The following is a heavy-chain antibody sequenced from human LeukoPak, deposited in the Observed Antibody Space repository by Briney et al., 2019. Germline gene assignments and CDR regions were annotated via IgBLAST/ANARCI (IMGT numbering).Heavy chain of an antibody. CDR3: AREGSYYAFNYFDS. J-gene: IGHJ5*01. CDR2: IIPIFGTA. V-gene: IGHV1-69*01. Sequence: SVKVSCKASGGTFDSYTISWVRQAPGQGLEWMGGIIPIFGTANYAQKFQGRVTITADESTSTAYMELSSLRSEDTAVYYCAREGSYYAFNYFDSWGQGTLVTVSS. CDR1: GGTFDSYT. D-gene: IGHD1-26*01.